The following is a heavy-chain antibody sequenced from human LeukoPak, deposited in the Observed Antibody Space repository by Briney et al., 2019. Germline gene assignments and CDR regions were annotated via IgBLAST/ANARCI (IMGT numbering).Heavy chain of an antibody. J-gene: IGHJ4*02. D-gene: IGHD6-13*01. Sequence: PGGSLRLSCAASGFTFSDYSMNWVRQAPGEGLELVSDISSRSSTKYYADSVKGRFTISRDNAKNSLYLQMNSLKAEDTAIYYCARGSSPIDCWGQGTLVTVSS. CDR2: ISSRSSTK. CDR3: ARGSSPIDC. CDR1: GFTFSDYS. V-gene: IGHV3-48*01.